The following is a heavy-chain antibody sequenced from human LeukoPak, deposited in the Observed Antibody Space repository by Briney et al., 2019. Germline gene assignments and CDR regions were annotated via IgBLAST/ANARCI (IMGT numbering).Heavy chain of an antibody. Sequence: GGSLGLSCTASGFTFGDYAMSWFRQAPGKGLEWVGFIRSKAYGGTTEYAASVKGRFTISRDDSKSIAYLQMNSLKTEDTAVYYCTRRIVALTYFDYWGQGTLVTVYS. J-gene: IGHJ4*02. CDR1: GFTFGDYA. CDR2: IRSKAYGGTT. V-gene: IGHV3-49*03. CDR3: TRRIVALTYFDY. D-gene: IGHD6-6*01.